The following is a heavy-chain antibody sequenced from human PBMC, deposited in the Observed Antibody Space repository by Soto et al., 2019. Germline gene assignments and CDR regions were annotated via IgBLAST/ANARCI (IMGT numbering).Heavy chain of an antibody. D-gene: IGHD6-13*01. CDR3: AKGTLGSWSPIDY. Sequence: PGGSLILSCAASGFPFSSYALSWVRPAPGKGLEWVSAISGGGGNTYYADSVKGRFTISRDNSKNTLYLQMNSLRAEDTAVYYCAKGTLGSWSPIDYWGQRTLVTVSS. CDR2: ISGGGGNT. V-gene: IGHV3-23*01. J-gene: IGHJ4*02. CDR1: GFPFSSYA.